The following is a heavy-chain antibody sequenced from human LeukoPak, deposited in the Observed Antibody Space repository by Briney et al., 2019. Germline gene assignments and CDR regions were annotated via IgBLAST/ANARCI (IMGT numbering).Heavy chain of an antibody. V-gene: IGHV1-8*01. D-gene: IGHD2-15*01. CDR2: MNPNSGNT. J-gene: IGHJ4*02. CDR3: ARGHCSGGSCYSGY. CDR1: GYTFISYD. Sequence: ASVKVSCKASGYTFISYDINWVRQATGQGLEWMGWMNPNSGNTGYAQKFQGRVTMTRNTSISTAYMELSSLRSEDTAVYYCARGHCSGGSCYSGYWGQGTLVTVSS.